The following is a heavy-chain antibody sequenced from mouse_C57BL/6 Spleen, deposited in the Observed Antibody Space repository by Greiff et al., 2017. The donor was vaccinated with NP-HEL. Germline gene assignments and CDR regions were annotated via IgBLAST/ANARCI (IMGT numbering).Heavy chain of an antibody. J-gene: IGHJ2*01. CDR1: GYAFTNYL. CDR3: ARSIITTVHFDY. D-gene: IGHD1-1*01. V-gene: IGHV1-54*01. Sequence: VKLMESGAELVRPGTSVKVSCKASGYAFTNYLIEWVKQRPGQGLEWIGVINPGSGGTNYNEKFKGKATLTADKSSSTAYMQLSSLTSEDSAVYFCARSIITTVHFDYWGQGTTLTVSS. CDR2: INPGSGGT.